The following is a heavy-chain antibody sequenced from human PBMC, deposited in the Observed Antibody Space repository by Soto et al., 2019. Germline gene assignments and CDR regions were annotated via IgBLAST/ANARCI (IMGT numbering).Heavy chain of an antibody. D-gene: IGHD5-18*01. CDR2: IYYSGST. Sequence: SETLSLTCSVSGGSISSSSYYWGWIRQPPGKGPEWIGSIYYSGSTYYNPSLKSRVTISVDTSKNQFSLKLSSVTAADTAVYYCARHLSRDWGYSTNWFDPWGQGTLVTVSS. CDR1: GGSISSSSYY. CDR3: ARHLSRDWGYSTNWFDP. J-gene: IGHJ5*02. V-gene: IGHV4-39*01.